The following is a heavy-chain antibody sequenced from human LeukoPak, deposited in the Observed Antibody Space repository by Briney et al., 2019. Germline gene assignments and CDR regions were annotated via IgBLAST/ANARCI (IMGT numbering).Heavy chain of an antibody. J-gene: IGHJ6*03. CDR2: ISYDGSNK. D-gene: IGHD2/OR15-2a*01. V-gene: IGHV3-30*06. Sequence: GGSLRLSCAASGFTFSSYGMHWVRQAPGKGLEWVATISYDGSNKYYADSVKGRFTISRDNSKNTPYLQMNSLRAEDTAVYYCARDSGNIYYYMDVWGKGTTVTVSS. CDR3: ARDSGNIYYYMDV. CDR1: GFTFSSYG.